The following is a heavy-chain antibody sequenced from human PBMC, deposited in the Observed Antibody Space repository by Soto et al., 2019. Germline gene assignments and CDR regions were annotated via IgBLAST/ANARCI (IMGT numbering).Heavy chain of an antibody. J-gene: IGHJ5*02. V-gene: IGHV4-59*08. CDR3: AKRTISDSTSGPYNWLDP. CDR1: GGSISSYF. CDR2: VYYSGST. Sequence: PSETLSLTCTVSGGSISSYFCSWIRQPPGKGLEWIGCVYYSGSTNYSPSLESRVTISVDTSKNQFSLSLSSVTAADTAVYYCAKRTISDSTSGPYNWLDPWGQGALVTVSS. D-gene: IGHD2-2*01.